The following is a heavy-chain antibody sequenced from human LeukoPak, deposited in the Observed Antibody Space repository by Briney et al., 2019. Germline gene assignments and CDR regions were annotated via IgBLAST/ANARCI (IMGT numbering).Heavy chain of an antibody. D-gene: IGHD3-22*01. Sequence: SETLSLTCTVSGYSISSGYYWGWIRQPPGKGPEWIGNIYHGGTTYYNPSLKSRVTLSVDTSKNQFSQKLTSVTAADMAVYYCARDTYYYDSSGPNPHWGQGTLVTVSS. CDR3: ARDTYYYDSSGPNPH. J-gene: IGHJ4*02. V-gene: IGHV4-38-2*02. CDR2: IYHGGTT. CDR1: GYSISSGYY.